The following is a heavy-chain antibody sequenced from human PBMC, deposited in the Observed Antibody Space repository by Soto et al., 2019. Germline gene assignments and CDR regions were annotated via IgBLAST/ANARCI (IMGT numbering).Heavy chain of an antibody. CDR2: FFYGGVT. CDR3: TTVASTHFDS. D-gene: IGHD4-17*01. V-gene: IGHV4-39*01. Sequence: VQLQESGPGLLKPSETLSLTCTVSGGSISSPSYNWGWVRQPPGKGPEWLGSFFYGGVTHYNPSLKSRRAISVDTARSQASLTLTSVTAADTAMYYCTTVASTHFDSWGQGALVTVSS. J-gene: IGHJ4*02. CDR1: GGSISSPSYN.